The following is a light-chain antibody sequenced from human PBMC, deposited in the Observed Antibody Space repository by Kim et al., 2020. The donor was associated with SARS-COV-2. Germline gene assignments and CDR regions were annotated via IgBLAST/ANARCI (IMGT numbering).Light chain of an antibody. J-gene: IGKJ5*01. V-gene: IGKV3-15*01. CDR2: GAS. Sequence: SPGERATRACRASQSVSNNLAWYQQKPGQAPRLLLYGASTRATGVPARFSGSGSGTEFTLTISSLQSEDSAVYYCQQFYNWPPITFGQGTRLEIK. CDR3: QQFYNWPPIT. CDR1: QSVSNN.